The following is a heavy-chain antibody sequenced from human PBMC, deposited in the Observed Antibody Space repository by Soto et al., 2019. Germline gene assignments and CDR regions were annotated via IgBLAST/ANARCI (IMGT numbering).Heavy chain of an antibody. CDR2: IANGDNHI. Sequence: EVQVVESGGGLVKRGGSLRLSCAASGFTFSEYSFLWVRQAPGKGLEWLSFIANGDNHIFYSDSVKGRFTISRDNAKNSVYLQLNSLRADDSAVYYCARENGHCTDACNRGGFDIWGQGTMVTVSS. CDR3: ARENGHCTDACNRGGFDI. J-gene: IGHJ3*02. V-gene: IGHV3-21*01. CDR1: GFTFSEYS. D-gene: IGHD2-15*01.